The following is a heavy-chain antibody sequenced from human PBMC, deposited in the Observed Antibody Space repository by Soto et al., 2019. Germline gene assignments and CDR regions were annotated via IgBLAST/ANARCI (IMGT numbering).Heavy chain of an antibody. D-gene: IGHD3-3*01. CDR1: GGSISSSSYY. J-gene: IGHJ4*02. V-gene: IGHV4-39*01. CDR3: ASLNVLRFLEWSNHDY. Sequence: QLQLQESGPGLVKPSETLSLTCTVSGGSISSSSYYWGWIRKPPGKGLEWIGSIYYSGSTYYNPSLKSRVTISVDTSKNQFSLKLSSVTAADTAVYYCASLNVLRFLEWSNHDYWGQGTLVTVSS. CDR2: IYYSGST.